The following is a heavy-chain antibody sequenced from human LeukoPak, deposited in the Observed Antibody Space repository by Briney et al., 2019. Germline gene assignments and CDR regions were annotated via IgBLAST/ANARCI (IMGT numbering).Heavy chain of an antibody. CDR1: GFTFSSYG. CDR2: IWYDGSNK. V-gene: IGHV3-33*01. J-gene: IGHJ6*02. D-gene: IGHD5-18*01. Sequence: GGSLRLSCAASGFTFSSYGMHWVRQAPGKGVEWVAVIWYDGSNKYYADSVKGRFTISRDNSKNTLYLQMNSLRAEDTAVYYCARDSAPAMVRTYYYYYYGMDVWGQGTTVTVSS. CDR3: ARDSAPAMVRTYYYYYYGMDV.